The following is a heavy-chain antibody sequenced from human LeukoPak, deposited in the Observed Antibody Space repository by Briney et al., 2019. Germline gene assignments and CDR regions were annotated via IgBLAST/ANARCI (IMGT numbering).Heavy chain of an antibody. CDR2: IYSNGIT. V-gene: IGHV4-4*07. J-gene: IGHJ6*03. CDR3: AGSPNFYCYYVPV. Sequence: SETLSLTCNVSGVSISSYYWSWIRLPAGKGLEWIGRIYSNGITNYNPSLQSRITMSVDTSKKELSLKLSSVTAADTAVYYCAGSPNFYCYYVPVWGKGTTVTVSS. CDR1: GVSISSYY.